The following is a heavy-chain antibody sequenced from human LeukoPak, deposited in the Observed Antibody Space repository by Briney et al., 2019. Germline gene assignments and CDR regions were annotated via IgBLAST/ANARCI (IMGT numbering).Heavy chain of an antibody. V-gene: IGHV3-48*02. D-gene: IGHD4-23*01. CDR3: ARGGTSSSLAY. CDR2: ISSSSTI. Sequence: GGSLRLSCAASGFTFSSYSINWVRQAPGKGLGWVSYISSSSTISYADSVKGGFTISRENANNSLYLQMNSLRDEDTAVYYCARGGTSSSLAYWGQGTLVTVSS. J-gene: IGHJ4*02. CDR1: GFTFSSYS.